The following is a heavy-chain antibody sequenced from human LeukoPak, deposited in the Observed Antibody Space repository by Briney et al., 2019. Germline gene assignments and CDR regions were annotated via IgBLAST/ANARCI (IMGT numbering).Heavy chain of an antibody. D-gene: IGHD3-3*01. CDR3: ARDRAGITIFGVVIRTVNWFDP. CDR1: GGSISSSGYY. J-gene: IGHJ5*02. V-gene: IGHV4-39*07. CDR2: IYYSGST. Sequence: SETLSLTCTVSGGSISSSGYYWGWIRQPPGKGLEWIGSIYYSGSTYYNPSLKSRVTISVDTSKNQFSLKLSSVTAADTAVYYCARDRAGITIFGVVIRTVNWFDPWGQGTLVTVSS.